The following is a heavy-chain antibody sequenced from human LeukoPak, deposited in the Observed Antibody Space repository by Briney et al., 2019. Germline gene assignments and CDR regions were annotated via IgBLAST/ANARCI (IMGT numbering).Heavy chain of an antibody. CDR1: GFTFSSYA. CDR2: IRSKAYGGTT. V-gene: IGHV3-49*03. Sequence: GGSLRLSCAASGFTFSSYAMSWFRQAPGKGLEGVGFIRSKAYGGTTEYAASVKGRFTISRDDSKSIAYLQMNSLKTEDTAVYYCTRGGDCYGYYYYYMDVWGKGTTVTVSS. J-gene: IGHJ6*03. D-gene: IGHD2-21*02. CDR3: TRGGDCYGYYYYYMDV.